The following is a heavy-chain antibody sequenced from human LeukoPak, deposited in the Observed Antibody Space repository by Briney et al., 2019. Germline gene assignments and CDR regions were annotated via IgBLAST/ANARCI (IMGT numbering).Heavy chain of an antibody. CDR1: GGPISSSSYY. CDR2: IYYSGST. D-gene: IGHD3-10*01. V-gene: IGHV4-39*01. J-gene: IGHJ4*02. Sequence: PSETLSLTCTVSGGPISSSSYYWGWIRQPPGKGLEWIGSIYYSGSTYYNPSLKSRVTISVDTSKNQFSLKLSSVTAADTAVYYCASAPPKLWFGELFPDYWGQGTLVTVSS. CDR3: ASAPPKLWFGELFPDY.